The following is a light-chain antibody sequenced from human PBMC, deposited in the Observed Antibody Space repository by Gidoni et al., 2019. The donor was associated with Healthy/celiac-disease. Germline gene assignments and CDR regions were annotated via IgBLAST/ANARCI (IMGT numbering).Light chain of an antibody. Sequence: SYELTHPPSLSVSPVQTASITCSGDKLGDKYACWYQQKPGQSPVLVIYQDSKRPSGIPERFSGSNSGNTATLTISGTQAMDEADYYCQAWDSSTVVFGGGTKLTVL. J-gene: IGLJ2*01. CDR3: QAWDSSTVV. CDR2: QDS. V-gene: IGLV3-1*01. CDR1: KLGDKY.